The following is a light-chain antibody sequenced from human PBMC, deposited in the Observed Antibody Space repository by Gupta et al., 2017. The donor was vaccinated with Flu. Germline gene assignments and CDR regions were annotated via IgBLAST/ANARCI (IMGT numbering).Light chain of an antibody. J-gene: IGKJ5*01. Sequence: PATLSLSPGERAALACRASQSVSRYLAWYQKKPGQASRLLIYDASIRAIGIPTRFSGSGSRTEFTLTISSLEPEDFPVYYCQSRSDWPITFGQGTRMEIK. CDR1: QSVSRY. CDR3: QSRSDWPIT. V-gene: IGKV3-11*01. CDR2: DAS.